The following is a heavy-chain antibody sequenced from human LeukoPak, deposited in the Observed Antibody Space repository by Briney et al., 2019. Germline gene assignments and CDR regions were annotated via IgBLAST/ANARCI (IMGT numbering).Heavy chain of an antibody. J-gene: IGHJ4*02. Sequence: GGPLRLSCTAAGFNFGTYWMSWLRKSPQKGLEFVANIKFDDTVKNYVDSVKGRFTISRDNPSNSVYLQMDRVRPEDTVLYYCARDPGSSAFDYWGQGAQVTVSS. CDR1: GFNFGTYW. D-gene: IGHD2-2*01. CDR2: IKFDDTVK. CDR3: ARDPGSSAFDY. V-gene: IGHV3-7*01.